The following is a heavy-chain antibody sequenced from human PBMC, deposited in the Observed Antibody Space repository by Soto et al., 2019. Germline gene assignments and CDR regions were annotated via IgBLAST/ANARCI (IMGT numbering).Heavy chain of an antibody. J-gene: IGHJ4*02. V-gene: IGHV5-51*01. CDR2: IYPGDSDT. CDR1: GYSFTSYW. CDR3: ARLDAHYDFWSGSPGGNFDY. Sequence: GASLKISCKGSGYSFTSYWIGWVRQMPGKGLEWMGIIYPGDSDTRYSPSFQGQVTISADKSISTAYLQWSSLKASDTAMYYCARLDAHYDFWSGSPGGNFDYWGQGTLVTVSS. D-gene: IGHD3-3*01.